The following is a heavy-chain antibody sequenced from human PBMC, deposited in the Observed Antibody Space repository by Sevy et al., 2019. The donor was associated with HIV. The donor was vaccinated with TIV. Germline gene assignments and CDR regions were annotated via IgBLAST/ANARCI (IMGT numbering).Heavy chain of an antibody. CDR2: LSGTSQTI. V-gene: IGHV3-48*01. CDR1: GFSFSTYS. CDR3: ARVPLYDDPWYCDH. J-gene: IGHJ4*02. Sequence: GGSLRLSCGAAGFSFSTYSLNWVRRAPGKGLEWISYLSGTSQTIYYADSVKGRFTISRDNAKNSLYLQMNSLGAEDTAIYYCARVPLYDDPWYCDHWGQGSLVTVSS. D-gene: IGHD2-15*01.